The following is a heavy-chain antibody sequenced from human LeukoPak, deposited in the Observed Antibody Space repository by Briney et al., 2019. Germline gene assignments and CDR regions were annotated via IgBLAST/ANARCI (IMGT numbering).Heavy chain of an antibody. D-gene: IGHD3-10*01. J-gene: IGHJ4*02. Sequence: SQTLSLTCAISGDSVSSNSATWNWIRQSPSSGLEWLGRTYYRSKWYNDYAVSVKSRLTINPDTSKNQFSLQLNSVTPEDTAVYYCTRGASGTVGAFDYWGQGTLVTVSS. CDR3: TRGASGTVGAFDY. V-gene: IGHV6-1*01. CDR1: GDSVSSNSAT. CDR2: TYYRSKWYN.